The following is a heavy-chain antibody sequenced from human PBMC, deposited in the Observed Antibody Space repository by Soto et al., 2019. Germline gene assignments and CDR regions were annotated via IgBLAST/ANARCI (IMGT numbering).Heavy chain of an antibody. CDR2: IKSKTDGGTT. CDR3: TTAGYCSSTSCILVPFSDY. V-gene: IGHV3-15*01. J-gene: IGHJ4*02. Sequence: PGGSLRLSCAASGFTFSNAWMSWVRQAPGKGLEWVGLIKSKTDGGTTDYAAPVKGRFTISRDDSKNTLYLQMNSLKTEDTAVYYCTTAGYCSSTSCILVPFSDYWGQGTLVTVSS. D-gene: IGHD2-2*01. CDR1: GFTFSNAW.